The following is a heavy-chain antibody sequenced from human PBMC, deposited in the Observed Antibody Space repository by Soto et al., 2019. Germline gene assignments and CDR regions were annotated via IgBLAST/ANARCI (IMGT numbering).Heavy chain of an antibody. Sequence: LRLSCAASGFTFSSFGMHWVRQAPGKGLEWVAVMSFDGNSKYYADSTKGRFIISRDNSKNTLYLEMNSLRAEDTAAYYCAKDKGRSLTGGMDVWGQGTTVTVSS. CDR3: AKDKGRSLTGGMDV. J-gene: IGHJ6*02. V-gene: IGHV3-30*18. CDR2: MSFDGNSK. D-gene: IGHD3-9*01. CDR1: GFTFSSFG.